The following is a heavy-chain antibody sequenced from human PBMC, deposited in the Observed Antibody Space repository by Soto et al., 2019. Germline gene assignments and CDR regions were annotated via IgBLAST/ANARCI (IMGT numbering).Heavy chain of an antibody. Sequence: ASVKVSCKASGYTFTSYAMHWVRQAPGQRLEWMGGINAGNGNTKYSQKFQGRVTITRDTSASTAYMELSSLRSEDTAVYYCARADIVATIGYSSGWNHYGMDVWGQGTTVTVSS. CDR1: GYTFTSYA. V-gene: IGHV1-3*01. CDR2: INAGNGNT. CDR3: ARADIVATIGYSSGWNHYGMDV. D-gene: IGHD5-12*01. J-gene: IGHJ6*02.